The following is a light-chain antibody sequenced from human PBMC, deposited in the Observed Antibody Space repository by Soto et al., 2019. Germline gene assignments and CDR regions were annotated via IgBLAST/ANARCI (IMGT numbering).Light chain of an antibody. J-gene: IGLJ1*01. CDR1: SSDVGGYNY. Sequence: QSVLTQPRSVSGSPGQSVTISCTGTSSDVGGYNYVSWYQQHPGKAPKLMIYDVSKRPSGVPDRFSGSKSGNTASLTISGLQAEYEADYSCCSYAGSYVFGTGTKVTVL. V-gene: IGLV2-11*01. CDR3: CSYAGSYV. CDR2: DVS.